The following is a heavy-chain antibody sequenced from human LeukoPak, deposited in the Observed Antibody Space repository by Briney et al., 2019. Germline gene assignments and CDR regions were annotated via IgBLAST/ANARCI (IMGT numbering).Heavy chain of an antibody. V-gene: IGHV3-30*02. J-gene: IGHJ6*03. CDR1: GFTFSSYG. Sequence: GGSLILSCAASGFTFSSYGMHWVRKAAGKGLEWVAFIRFDGSNKYYGDFVKGRFTISRDNSKNTLYLQMNSLRPEDTAIYYCAKEATSPTYYYYYYYMDDWGKGTTITVSS. D-gene: IGHD4-11*01. CDR2: IRFDGSNK. CDR3: AKEATSPTYYYYYYYMDD.